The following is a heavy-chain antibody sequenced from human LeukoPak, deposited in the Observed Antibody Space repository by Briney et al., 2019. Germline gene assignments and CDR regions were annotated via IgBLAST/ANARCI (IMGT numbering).Heavy chain of an antibody. CDR3: AKDIVVVPAAIRYFDY. V-gene: IGHV3-23*01. D-gene: IGHD2-2*02. Sequence: GGSLRLSCAASGFTFNSYAMSWVRQAPGKGLEWVSAISGSGSTIYNADSVKGRFTISRDNSKNTVYLQMSSLRAEDTAVYYCAKDIVVVPAAIRYFDYWGQGTLVTVSS. CDR1: GFTFNSYA. CDR2: ISGSGSTI. J-gene: IGHJ4*02.